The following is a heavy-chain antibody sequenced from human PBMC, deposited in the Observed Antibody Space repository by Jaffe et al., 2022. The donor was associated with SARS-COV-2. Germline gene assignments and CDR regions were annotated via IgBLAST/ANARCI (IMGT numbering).Heavy chain of an antibody. V-gene: IGHV5-51*01. CDR3: ARQSGHGYKVLETDFDY. CDR2: IYPGDSDT. Sequence: EVQLVQSGAEVKKPGGSLKMSCTGSGYSFSNYWIGWVRQMPGKGLEWMGIIYPGDSDTRYSPSFQGQVTISADKSISTAYLQWTSLKASDTAMYYCARQSGHGYKVLETDFDYWGQGTLVTVSS. D-gene: IGHD5-18*01. J-gene: IGHJ4*02. CDR1: GYSFSNYW.